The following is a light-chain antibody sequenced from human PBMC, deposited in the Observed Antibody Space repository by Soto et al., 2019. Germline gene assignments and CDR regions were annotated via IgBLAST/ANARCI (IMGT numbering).Light chain of an antibody. Sequence: EIVMTQSPATLSVSPGERVSLSCRASQSVNSKLAWYQQKPGQAPRLLIYGASSRATGIPDRFSGSGSGTDFTLTISRLEPEDFAVYYCQQYGTSSGLLTFGPGTKVDIK. CDR3: QQYGTSSGLLT. V-gene: IGKV3-20*01. J-gene: IGKJ3*01. CDR2: GAS. CDR1: QSVNSK.